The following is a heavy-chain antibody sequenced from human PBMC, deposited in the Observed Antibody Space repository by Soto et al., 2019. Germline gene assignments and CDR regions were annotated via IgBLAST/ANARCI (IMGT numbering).Heavy chain of an antibody. CDR3: ARVSKWFGELTDFDY. D-gene: IGHD3-10*01. CDR1: GFTFSSYW. J-gene: IGHJ4*02. V-gene: IGHV3-7*01. CDR2: IKQDGSEK. Sequence: GGSLRLSCAASGFTFSSYWMSWVRQAPGKGLEWVANIKQDGSEKYYVDSVKGRFTISRDNAKNSLYLQMNSLRAEDTAVYYCARVSKWFGELTDFDYWGQGTLVTVSS.